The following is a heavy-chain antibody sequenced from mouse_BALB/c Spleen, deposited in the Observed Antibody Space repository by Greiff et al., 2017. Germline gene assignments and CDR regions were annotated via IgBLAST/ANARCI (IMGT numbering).Heavy chain of an antibody. CDR1: GFTFSDYY. D-gene: IGHD2-4*01. CDR2: ISDGGSYT. J-gene: IGHJ1*01. Sequence: EVQVVESGGGLVKPGGSLKLSCAASGFTFSDYYMYWVRQTPEKRLEWVATISDGGSYTYYPDSVKGRFTISRDNAKNNLYLQMSSLKSEDTAMYYCARDRGGLPLDWYFDVWGAGTTVTVSS. CDR3: ARDRGGLPLDWYFDV. V-gene: IGHV5-4*02.